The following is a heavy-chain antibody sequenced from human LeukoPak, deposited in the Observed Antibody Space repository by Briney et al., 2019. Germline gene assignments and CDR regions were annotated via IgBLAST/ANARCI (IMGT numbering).Heavy chain of an antibody. CDR1: GGSISSDDYY. V-gene: IGHV4-30-4*01. D-gene: IGHD3-3*01. Sequence: SQTLSLTCTVSGGSISSDDYYWSWLRQPPGTGLEWIGYIYYSGSTYYNPSLKSRVTISVDTSKNQFSLKLSSVTAADTAVYYCARAPYYDFWSGYEMDVWGQGTTVTVSS. J-gene: IGHJ6*02. CDR3: ARAPYYDFWSGYEMDV. CDR2: IYYSGST.